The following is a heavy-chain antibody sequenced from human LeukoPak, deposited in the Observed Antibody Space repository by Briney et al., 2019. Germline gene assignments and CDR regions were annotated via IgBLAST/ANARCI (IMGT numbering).Heavy chain of an antibody. J-gene: IGHJ3*02. CDR3: ARMMLTDPAFDI. V-gene: IGHV3-48*03. CDR2: ISSSGSTI. D-gene: IGHD3-16*01. Sequence: GGSLRLSCAASGFTFSSYEMNWVRQAPGKGLEWVSYISSSGSTIYYADSVKGRFTISRDNAKNSLYLQMNSLRAEDTAVYYCARMMLTDPAFDIWGQGTMVTVSS. CDR1: GFTFSSYE.